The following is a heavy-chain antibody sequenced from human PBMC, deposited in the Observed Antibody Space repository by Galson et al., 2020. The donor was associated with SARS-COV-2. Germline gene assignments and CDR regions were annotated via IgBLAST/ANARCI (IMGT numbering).Heavy chain of an antibody. V-gene: IGHV4-31*03. CDR2: IYYSGST. J-gene: IGHJ2*01. CDR3: ARDSRYSDSSGYYSYWYFDL. Sequence: SETLSLTCTVSGDSINSGGFYWSWIRQHPGKGPEWIGYIYYSGSTYYNPSLKSRVSMSIDSSKNQFSLRLSSVTAADTAAYYCARDSRYSDSSGYYSYWYFDLWGRGTLVSVSS. D-gene: IGHD3-22*01. CDR1: GDSINSGGFY.